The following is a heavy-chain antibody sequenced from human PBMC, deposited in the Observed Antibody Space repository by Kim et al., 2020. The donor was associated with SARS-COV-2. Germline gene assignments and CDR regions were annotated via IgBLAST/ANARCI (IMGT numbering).Heavy chain of an antibody. CDR1: GGPISSGGYS. V-gene: IGHV4-30-2*01. D-gene: IGHD3-22*01. J-gene: IGHJ3*02. CDR3: ARGTDSSGPSYVFDI. CDR2: IYHRGST. Sequence: SETLSLTCTVSGGPISSGGYSWSWIRQPPGKGLEWIGFIYHRGSTYYNPSLMSRVSITVDRSKNQFSLKLTSMTAADTAVYYCARGTDSSGPSYVFDIWGQGTMVTVSS.